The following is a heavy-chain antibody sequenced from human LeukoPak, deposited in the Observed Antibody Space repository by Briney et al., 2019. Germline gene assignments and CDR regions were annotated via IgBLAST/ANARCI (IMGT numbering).Heavy chain of an antibody. CDR2: ISYSGST. Sequence: SETLSLTCAVSGASVSSTNWWSWVRQPPGKGLEWIGEISYSGSTNYNPSLKSRVTISVDTSKNQFSLKLSSVTAADTAVYYCARAWSVEMAIFDYWGQGTLVTVSS. CDR3: ARAWSVEMAIFDY. D-gene: IGHD5-24*01. J-gene: IGHJ4*02. V-gene: IGHV4-4*02. CDR1: GASVSSTNW.